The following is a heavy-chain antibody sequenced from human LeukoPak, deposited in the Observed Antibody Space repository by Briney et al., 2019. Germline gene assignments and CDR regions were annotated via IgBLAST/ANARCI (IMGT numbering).Heavy chain of an antibody. Sequence: PGGSLRLSCAASGFTFSSYEMNWVRHAPGKGLEWVSYISSSGSTIYYADSVKGRFTISRVNAQNLLYLQMYGLRAHDPAVYYRARDFPRSGRWGQGTLVTVSS. CDR2: ISSSGSTI. V-gene: IGHV3-48*03. CDR3: ARDFPRSGR. J-gene: IGHJ4*02. CDR1: GFTFSSYE.